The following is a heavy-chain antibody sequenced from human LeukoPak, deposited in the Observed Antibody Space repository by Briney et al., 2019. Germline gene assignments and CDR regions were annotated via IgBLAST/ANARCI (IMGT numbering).Heavy chain of an antibody. V-gene: IGHV4-59*08. D-gene: IGHD3-9*01. CDR3: ARHVRYYDILTGYSGHAFDI. CDR2: IYYSGST. J-gene: IGHJ3*02. CDR1: GGSTSSYY. Sequence: SETLSLTCTVSGGSTSSYYWSWIRQPPGKGLEWIGYIYYSGSTNYNPSLKSRVTISVDTSKNQFSLKLSSVTAADTAVYYCARHVRYYDILTGYSGHAFDIWGQGTMVTVSS.